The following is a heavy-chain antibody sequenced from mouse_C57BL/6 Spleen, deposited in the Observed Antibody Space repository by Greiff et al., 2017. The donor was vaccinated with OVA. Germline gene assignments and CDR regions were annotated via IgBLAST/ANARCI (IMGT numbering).Heavy chain of an antibody. D-gene: IGHD2-3*01. J-gene: IGHJ2*01. CDR3: ARGGYDGYYGY. V-gene: IGHV1-82*01. CDR1: GYAFSSSW. Sequence: VQLVESGPELVKPGASVKISCKASGYAFSSSWMNWVKQRPGKGLEWIGRIYPGDGDTNYNGKFKGKATLTADKSSSTAYMQLSSLTSEDSAVYFCARGGYDGYYGYWGQGTTLTVSS. CDR2: IYPGDGDT.